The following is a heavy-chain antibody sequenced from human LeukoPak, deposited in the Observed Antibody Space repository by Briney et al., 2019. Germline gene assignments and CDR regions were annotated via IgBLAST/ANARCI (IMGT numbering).Heavy chain of an antibody. CDR2: IRYDGSNK. V-gene: IGHV3-30*02. J-gene: IGHJ4*02. CDR1: GFTFSSYA. CDR3: AKDPYYDSSGYYFVY. Sequence: PGRSLRLSCAASGFTFSSYAMHWVRQAPGKGLEWVAFIRYDGSNKYYADSVKGRFTISRDNSKNTLYLQMNSLRAEDTAVYYCAKDPYYDSSGYYFVYWGQGTLVTVSS. D-gene: IGHD3-22*01.